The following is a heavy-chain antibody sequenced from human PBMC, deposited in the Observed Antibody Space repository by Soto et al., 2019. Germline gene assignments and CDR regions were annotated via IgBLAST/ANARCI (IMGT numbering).Heavy chain of an antibody. CDR2: ISVSGGST. CDR3: AKWGPYDFYMGN. Sequence: PGGSLRLSCASSGFTFSSYAMSLVRQAPGKGLECVSVISVSGGSTYYADSVRGRFTISKDNSKNTLYLQMNSVRVDDTVVYYYAKWGPYDFYMGNWGQGTLVPVSS. V-gene: IGHV3-23*01. CDR1: GFTFSSYA. J-gene: IGHJ1*01. D-gene: IGHD3-16*01.